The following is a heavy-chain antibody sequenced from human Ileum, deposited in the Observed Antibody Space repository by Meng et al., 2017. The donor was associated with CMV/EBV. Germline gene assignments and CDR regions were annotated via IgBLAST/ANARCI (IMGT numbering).Heavy chain of an antibody. Sequence: GGSLRLSFAASGSTFSSYGMHWVRQAPGKGLEWVAFIRYVGSNKYYADSVKGRFTISRDNSKNTLYLQMNSLRAEDTAVYYFAKEVGDIVVVPAAHQGMDVWGQGTTVTVSS. D-gene: IGHD2-2*01. J-gene: IGHJ6*02. CDR2: IRYVGSNK. CDR3: AKEVGDIVVVPAAHQGMDV. V-gene: IGHV3-30*02. CDR1: GSTFSSYG.